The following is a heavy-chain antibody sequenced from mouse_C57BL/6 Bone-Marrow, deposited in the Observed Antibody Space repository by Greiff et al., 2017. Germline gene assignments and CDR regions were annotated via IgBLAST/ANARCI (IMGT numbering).Heavy chain of an antibody. J-gene: IGHJ4*01. D-gene: IGHD3-1*01. CDR2: ISSGGSYT. V-gene: IGHV5-6*01. CDR1: GFTFSSYG. Sequence: EVKLMESGGDLVKPGGSLKLSCAASGFTFSSYGMSWVRQTPDKRLEWVATISSGGSYTYYPDSVKGRFTISRDNAKNTLYLQVSSLKYEDTAMYYCARQELGYAMDYWGQGTSVTVSS. CDR3: ARQELGYAMDY.